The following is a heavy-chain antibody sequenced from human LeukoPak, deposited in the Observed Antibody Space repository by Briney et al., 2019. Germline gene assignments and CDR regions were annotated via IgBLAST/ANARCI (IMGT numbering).Heavy chain of an antibody. D-gene: IGHD6-19*01. CDR3: AKTFIAVANPIDY. CDR2: ISGGGTST. Sequence: PGGSLRLSCAASGFTFNSYAMSWVRQAPGKGLEWVSVISGGGTSTYYADSVKGRFTISKDNSRNTLYLQMNSLRAEDTAVYYCAKTFIAVANPIDYWGQGTLVTVSS. V-gene: IGHV3-23*01. J-gene: IGHJ4*02. CDR1: GFTFNSYA.